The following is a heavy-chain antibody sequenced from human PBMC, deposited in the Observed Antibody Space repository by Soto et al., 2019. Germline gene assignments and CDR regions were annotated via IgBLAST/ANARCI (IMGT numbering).Heavy chain of an antibody. J-gene: IGHJ5*02. CDR1: GGTFSSYA. Sequence: QVQLVQSGAEVKKPGSSVKVSCKASGGTFSSYAISWVRQAPGQGLEWMGGIIPIFGTANYAQKFQGRVTLTAEESTSTAYMELSSLRSEDTAVYYCARVEYCISTSCFNWFDPWGQGTLVTVSS. V-gene: IGHV1-69*12. D-gene: IGHD2-2*01. CDR3: ARVEYCISTSCFNWFDP. CDR2: IIPIFGTA.